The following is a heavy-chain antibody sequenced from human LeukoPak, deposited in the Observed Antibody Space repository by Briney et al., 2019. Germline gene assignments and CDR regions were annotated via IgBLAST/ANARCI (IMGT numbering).Heavy chain of an antibody. CDR1: GYSFTSYW. CDR2: IDPSDSYT. D-gene: IGHD5-12*01. Sequence: GESLKISCKGSGYSFTSYWISWVRQMPGKGLEGMGNIDPSDSYTNYSPSFQSHVTISADKSISTAYLQWSSLNASDIAMYYCASHVPQSGYPRNFDYWGQGTLVTVSS. J-gene: IGHJ4*02. CDR3: ASHVPQSGYPRNFDY. V-gene: IGHV5-10-1*01.